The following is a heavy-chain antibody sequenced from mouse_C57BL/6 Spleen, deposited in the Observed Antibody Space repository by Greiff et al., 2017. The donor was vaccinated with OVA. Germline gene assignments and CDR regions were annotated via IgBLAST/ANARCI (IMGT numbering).Heavy chain of an antibody. CDR3: TTCYYGSSYFDY. Sequence: EVKLMESGTELVRPGASVKLSCTASGFNIKDYYMHWVKQRPEQGLEWIGRIVPEDGDTEYAPKFQGKATMTADTSSNTAYLQLSSLTSEDTAVYYCTTCYYGSSYFDYWGQGTTLTVSS. CDR2: IVPEDGDT. V-gene: IGHV14-1*01. J-gene: IGHJ2*01. CDR1: GFNIKDYY. D-gene: IGHD1-1*01.